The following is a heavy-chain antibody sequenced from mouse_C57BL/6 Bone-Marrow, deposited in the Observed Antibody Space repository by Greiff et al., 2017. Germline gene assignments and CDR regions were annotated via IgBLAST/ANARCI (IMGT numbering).Heavy chain of an antibody. V-gene: IGHV2-3*01. CDR3: AKPMVNCDY. Sequence: VKLVESGPGLVAPSQSLSITCTVSGFSLTSYGVSWVRQTPGQGLEWLGVIWGDGSTNYHSALISRLSISKDNSKSQVFLKLNSLQTDDTATYXCAKPMVNCDYWGQGTTLTVSS. CDR2: IWGDGST. D-gene: IGHD2-3*01. J-gene: IGHJ2*01. CDR1: GFSLTSYG.